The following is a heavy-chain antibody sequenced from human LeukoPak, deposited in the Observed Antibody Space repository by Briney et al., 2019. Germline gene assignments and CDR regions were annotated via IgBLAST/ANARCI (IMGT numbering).Heavy chain of an antibody. Sequence: GRSLRLSCAASGFTFSTYFMHWVRQAPGKGLEWVAVISYDGSNKYYADSVKGRFTISRDNSKNTLYLQMNSLRAEDTAVYYCARGVGYLDYWGQGTLVTVSS. V-gene: IGHV3-30*04. CDR2: ISYDGSNK. CDR3: ARGVGYLDY. CDR1: GFTFSTYF. J-gene: IGHJ4*02.